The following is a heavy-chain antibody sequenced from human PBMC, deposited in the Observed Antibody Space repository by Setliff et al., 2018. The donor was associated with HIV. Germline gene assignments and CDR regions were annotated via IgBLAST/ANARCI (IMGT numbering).Heavy chain of an antibody. CDR1: GYTFTGYY. V-gene: IGHV1-2*02. Sequence: RASVKVSCKASGYTFTGYYLHWVRQAPGQGLEWMGWIDPNSGDTNYEQKFQGRVSMTRDTSISTVYMELSSLRSDDTAVYYCARAAGYSSSWHRYAFEIWGQGTMVTVS. CDR3: ARAAGYSSSWHRYAFEI. CDR2: IDPNSGDT. J-gene: IGHJ3*02. D-gene: IGHD6-13*01.